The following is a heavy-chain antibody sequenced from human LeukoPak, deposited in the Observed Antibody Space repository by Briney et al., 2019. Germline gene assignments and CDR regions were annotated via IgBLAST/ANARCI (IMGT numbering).Heavy chain of an antibody. J-gene: IGHJ4*02. D-gene: IGHD6-13*01. Sequence: GGSLRLSCAASGFIFSTYAMSWVRQAPGKGLEWVSTISDSGGSTYYADSVKGRFTISRDNAKNSLYLQMNSLRAEDTAVYYCARGVWYDYWGQGTLVTVSS. CDR2: ISDSGGST. CDR3: ARGVWYDY. CDR1: GFIFSTYA. V-gene: IGHV3-23*01.